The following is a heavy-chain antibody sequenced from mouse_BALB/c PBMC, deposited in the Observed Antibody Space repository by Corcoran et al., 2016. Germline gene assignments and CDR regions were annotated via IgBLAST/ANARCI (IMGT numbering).Heavy chain of an antibody. CDR2: IDPYNGGT. CDR3: ARGALHYFDY. J-gene: IGHJ2*01. V-gene: IGHV1S135*01. CDR1: GYSFTGYN. Sequence: EVQLQQSGPELGKPGASVKISCKASGYSFTGYNMYWVKQSHRKSLEWIGYIDPYNGGTSYNQKSKGKATLTVDKSSSTAYMHLNSLTSEDSAIYYCARGALHYFDYWGQGTTLTVPS.